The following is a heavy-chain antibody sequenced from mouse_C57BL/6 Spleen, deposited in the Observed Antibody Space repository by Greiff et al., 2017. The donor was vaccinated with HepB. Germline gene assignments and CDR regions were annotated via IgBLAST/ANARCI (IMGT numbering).Heavy chain of an antibody. V-gene: IGHV1-82*01. CDR2: IYPGDGDT. D-gene: IGHD2-4*01. CDR1: GYAFSSSL. J-gene: IGHJ4*01. Sequence: VQLQESGPELVKPGASVKISCKASGYAFSSSLMNWVKQRPGKGLEWIGRIYPGDGDTNYNGKFKGKATLTADKSSSTAYMQLSSLTSEDSAVYFCARLGDYDGYAMDYWGQGTSVTVSS. CDR3: ARLGDYDGYAMDY.